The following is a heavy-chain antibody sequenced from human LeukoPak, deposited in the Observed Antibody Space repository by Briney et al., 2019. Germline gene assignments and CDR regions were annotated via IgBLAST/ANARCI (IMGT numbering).Heavy chain of an antibody. CDR3: AREHCAGGYCYFLDY. CDR2: ISHSGST. J-gene: IGHJ4*02. D-gene: IGHD2-8*02. CDR1: DYPISSGYF. Sequence: SETLSLTCSVTDYPISSGYFWGWIRQHPQKGLEWIATISHSGSTYFSPSLKSRVIVSIDASKNQFSLNLTSVTAADTAVYYCAREHCAGGYCYFLDYWGQGILVTVSS. V-gene: IGHV4-38-2*02.